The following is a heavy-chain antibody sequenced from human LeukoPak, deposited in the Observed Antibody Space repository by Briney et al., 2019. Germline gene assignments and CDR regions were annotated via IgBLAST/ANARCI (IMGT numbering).Heavy chain of an antibody. V-gene: IGHV4-61*02. D-gene: IGHD3-10*01. CDR3: AAGGDEFAY. CDR2: IYTGGSI. Sequence: PSETLSLTCSVSDGFFSSGSYYWSWIPQPAGKGLEWIGRIYTGGSINYNPSLEGRLTISLDRSKTQFSLRLRSVTAADTAVYYCAAGGDEFAYWGQGTLVTVSS. J-gene: IGHJ4*02. CDR1: DGFFSSGSYY.